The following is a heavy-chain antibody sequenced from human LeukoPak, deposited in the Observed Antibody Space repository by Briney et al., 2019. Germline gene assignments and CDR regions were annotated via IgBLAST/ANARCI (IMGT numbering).Heavy chain of an antibody. CDR3: ARSWGTVVTSYYFDY. Sequence: PSETLSLTCTVSGGSISSYYWSWIRQPAGKGLEWIGRIYTSGSTNYNPSLKSRVTMSVDTSKNQFSLKLSSVTAADTAVYYCARSWGTVVTSYYFDYWGQGTLVTVSS. D-gene: IGHD4-23*01. CDR2: IYTSGST. V-gene: IGHV4-4*07. CDR1: GGSISSYY. J-gene: IGHJ4*02.